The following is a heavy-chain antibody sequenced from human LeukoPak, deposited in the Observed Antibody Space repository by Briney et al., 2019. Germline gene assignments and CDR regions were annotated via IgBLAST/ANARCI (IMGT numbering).Heavy chain of an antibody. CDR1: GGSISSGGYY. V-gene: IGHV4-31*03. CDR3: ARGGYCNSASCYTASSLDY. Sequence: PSETLSLTCTVSGGSISSGGYYWSWIRQHPGKGLEWIGYIYYSGSTYYNPSLKSRVTISVDTSKNQFSLKLSSVTAADTAVYYCARGGYCNSASCYTASSLDYWGQGTLDTVSS. D-gene: IGHD2-2*02. J-gene: IGHJ4*02. CDR2: IYYSGST.